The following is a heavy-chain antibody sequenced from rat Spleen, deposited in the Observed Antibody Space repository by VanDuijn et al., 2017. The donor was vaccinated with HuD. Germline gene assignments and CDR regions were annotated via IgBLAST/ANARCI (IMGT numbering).Heavy chain of an antibody. CDR3: TREGNSGYDY. D-gene: IGHD4-3*01. V-gene: IGHV5-31*01. CDR2: ITNIGGNT. J-gene: IGHJ2*01. Sequence: EVQLVESGGGLVQPGRSLKLSCVASGFTFNNYWMTWIRQPPGKGLEWVASITNIGGNTYYLDSVKGRFTISRDIAKRTLYLQMNSLRSEDTATYYCTREGNSGYDYWGQGVMVTVSS. CDR1: GFTFNNYW.